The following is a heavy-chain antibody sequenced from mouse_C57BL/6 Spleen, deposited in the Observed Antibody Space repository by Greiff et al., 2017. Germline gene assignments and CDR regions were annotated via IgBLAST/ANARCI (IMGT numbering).Heavy chain of an antibody. V-gene: IGHV1-50*01. D-gene: IGHD2-1*01. CDR3: ERRDWGNGYAMDY. CDR1: GYTFTSYW. J-gene: IGHJ4*01. CDR2: IDPSDSYT. Sequence: VQLQQPGAELVKPGASVKLSCKASGYTFTSYWMQWVKQRPGQGLEWIGEIDPSDSYTNYNQKFKGKATLTVDTSSSTAYMQLSSLTSEDSAVYYCERRDWGNGYAMDYWGQGTSVTVSS.